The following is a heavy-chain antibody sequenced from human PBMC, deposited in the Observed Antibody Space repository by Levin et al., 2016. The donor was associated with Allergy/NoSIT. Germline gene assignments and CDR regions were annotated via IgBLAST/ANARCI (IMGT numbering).Heavy chain of an antibody. V-gene: IGHV5-51*01. CDR3: ARQVFIGGSGSYSYNDAFDI. CDR2: IYPGDSDT. J-gene: IGHJ3*02. D-gene: IGHD3-10*01. Sequence: VRQMPGKGLEWMGIIYPGDSDTRYSPSFQGQVTISADKSISTAYLQWSSLKASDTAMYYCARQVFIGGSGSYSYNDAFDIWGQGDNGHRLL.